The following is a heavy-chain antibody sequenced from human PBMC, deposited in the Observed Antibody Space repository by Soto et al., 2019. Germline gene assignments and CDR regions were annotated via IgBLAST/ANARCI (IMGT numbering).Heavy chain of an antibody. V-gene: IGHV4-39*01. CDR3: AMGRDIVVVVAATVLLPSDDAFDI. J-gene: IGHJ3*02. Sequence: PSETLSLTCTVSGGSISSSSYYWGWIRQPPGKGLEWIGSFYYSGSTYYNPSLKSRVTISVDTSKNQFSLKLSSVTAADTAVYYCAMGRDIVVVVAATVLLPSDDAFDIWGQGTMVTVSS. D-gene: IGHD2-15*01. CDR1: GGSISSSSYY. CDR2: FYYSGST.